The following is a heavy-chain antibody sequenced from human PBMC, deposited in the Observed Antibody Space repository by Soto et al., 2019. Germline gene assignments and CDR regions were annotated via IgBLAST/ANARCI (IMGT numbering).Heavy chain of an antibody. J-gene: IGHJ4*02. V-gene: IGHV1-18*01. CDR1: GYGFTTYG. CDR2: ISAHNGNT. Sequence: QVHLVQSGAEVKKPGASMKVSCKGSGYGFTTYGITWVQQAPGQGLEWMAWISAHNGNTNYAQKLQGRVTVTRDTSTSTAYMELRSLRSDDTAVYYCARGRYGDYWGQGALVTVSS. D-gene: IGHD1-1*01. CDR3: ARGRYGDY.